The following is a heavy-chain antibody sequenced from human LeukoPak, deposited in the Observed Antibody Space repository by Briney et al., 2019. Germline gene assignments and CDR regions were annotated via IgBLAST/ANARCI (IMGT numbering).Heavy chain of an antibody. V-gene: IGHV3-15*01. J-gene: IGHJ6*02. CDR3: TTRIAVFYYYGMDV. D-gene: IGHD6-19*01. Sequence: GGSLRLSCAASGFTFSNAWMSRVRQAPGKGLEWVGRIKSKTDGGTTDYAAPVKGRFTISRDDSKNTLYLQMNSLKTEDTAVYYCTTRIAVFYYYGMDVWGQGTTVTVSS. CDR1: GFTFSNAW. CDR2: IKSKTDGGTT.